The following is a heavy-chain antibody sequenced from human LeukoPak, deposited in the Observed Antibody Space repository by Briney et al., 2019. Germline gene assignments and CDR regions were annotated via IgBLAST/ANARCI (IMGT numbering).Heavy chain of an antibody. CDR3: AKPVEGVYSDYGRNYFDY. Sequence: GGSLRLSCAASGFAFSTYGMHWVRQAPGKGLEWVAVISFDGSNKYYADSVKGRFTISRDNSKNTLYLQVNGLRAEDTAVYYCAKPVEGVYSDYGRNYFDYWGQGTLVTVSS. D-gene: IGHD5-12*01. J-gene: IGHJ4*02. CDR1: GFAFSTYG. CDR2: ISFDGSNK. V-gene: IGHV3-30*18.